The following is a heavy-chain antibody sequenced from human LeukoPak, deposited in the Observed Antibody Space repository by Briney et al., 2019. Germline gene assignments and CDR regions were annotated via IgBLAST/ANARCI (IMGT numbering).Heavy chain of an antibody. J-gene: IGHJ4*02. CDR1: GGSFSGYY. CDR3: ARSSGYYFRLLGY. D-gene: IGHD3-22*01. Sequence: SETLSLTCAVYGGSFSGYYWSWIRQPPVTGLEWIGEINHSGSTNYNPSLKSRVTISVDTSKNQFSLKLSSVTAADTAVYYCARSSGYYFRLLGYWGQGTLVTVSS. V-gene: IGHV4-34*01. CDR2: INHSGST.